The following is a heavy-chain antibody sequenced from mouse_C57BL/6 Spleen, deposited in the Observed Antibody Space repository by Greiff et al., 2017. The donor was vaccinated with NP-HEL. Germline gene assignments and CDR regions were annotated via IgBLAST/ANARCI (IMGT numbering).Heavy chain of an antibody. CDR3: ARRYGSFFDY. V-gene: IGHV1-26*01. CDR2: INPNNGGT. CDR1: GYTFTDYY. J-gene: IGHJ2*01. D-gene: IGHD1-1*01. Sequence: VQLQQSGPELVKPGASVKISCKASGYTFTDYYMNWVKQSHGKSLEWIGDINPNNGGTSYNQKFKGKATLTVDKSSSTAYMELRSLTSEDSAVYYCARRYGSFFDYWGQGTTLTVSS.